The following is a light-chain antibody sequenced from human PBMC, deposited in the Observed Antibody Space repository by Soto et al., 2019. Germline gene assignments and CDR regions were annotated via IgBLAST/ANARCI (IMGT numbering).Light chain of an antibody. CDR2: GAS. Sequence: EIVLTQSPGTLSLSPGERATLSCRASQSVSGSYVAWYQQKPGQAPRVLIYGASKRATGIPDRFSGSGSGTDFSLTISRLEPEDFAVYYCHQYDNAPQTYGQGTKVDIK. J-gene: IGKJ2*01. V-gene: IGKV3-20*01. CDR3: HQYDNAPQT. CDR1: QSVSGSY.